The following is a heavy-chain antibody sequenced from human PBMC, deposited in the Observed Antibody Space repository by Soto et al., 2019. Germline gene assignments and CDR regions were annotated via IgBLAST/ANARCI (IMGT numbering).Heavy chain of an antibody. D-gene: IGHD3-3*01. CDR3: AREAPLIYDFWSGYCPYCYYGMDV. Sequence: GGSLRLSCAASGFTVSSNYMSWVRQAPGKGLEWVSVIYSGGSTYYADSVKGRFTISRDNSKNTLYLQMNSLRAEDTALYYCAREAPLIYDFWSGYCPYCYYGMDVWGQGTTVTVSS. CDR2: IYSGGST. V-gene: IGHV3-53*01. CDR1: GFTVSSNY. J-gene: IGHJ6*02.